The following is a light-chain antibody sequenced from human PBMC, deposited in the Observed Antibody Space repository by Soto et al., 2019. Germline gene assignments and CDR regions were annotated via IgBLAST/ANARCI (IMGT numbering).Light chain of an antibody. CDR3: QQGFTSPWT. Sequence: DIQMTQSPSSLSASVGDRVTITCRASQSINKYLSWYQQRPGEAPRLLIYGASILQVGVPSRFSGSGSGTDFTLAISRLQPEDFASYYCQQGFTSPWTFGLGTKVDIK. V-gene: IGKV1-39*01. J-gene: IGKJ1*01. CDR1: QSINKY. CDR2: GAS.